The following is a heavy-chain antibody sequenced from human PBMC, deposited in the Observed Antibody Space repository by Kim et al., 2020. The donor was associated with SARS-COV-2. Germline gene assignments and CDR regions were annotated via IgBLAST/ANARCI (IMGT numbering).Heavy chain of an antibody. V-gene: IGHV1-3*01. D-gene: IGHD2-15*01. J-gene: IGHJ6*02. CDR1: GYTFTSYA. CDR2: INAGNGNT. Sequence: ASVKVSCKASGYTFTSYAMHWVRQAPGQRLEWMGWINAGNGNTKYSQKFQGRVTITRDTSASTAYMELSSLRSEDTAGYYCARDPRGCSGGSCYHFQGRLNYYGMDVWGQGTTVTVSS. CDR3: ARDPRGCSGGSCYHFQGRLNYYGMDV.